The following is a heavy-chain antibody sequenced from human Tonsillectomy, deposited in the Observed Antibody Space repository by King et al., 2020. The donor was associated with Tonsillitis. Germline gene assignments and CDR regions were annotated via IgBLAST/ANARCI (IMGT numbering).Heavy chain of an antibody. CDR2: IYTSETT. J-gene: IGHJ4*02. D-gene: IGHD2-15*01. Sequence: QLQESGPGLVKPSETLSLTCTVSGGSISSYYWSWIRQPAGQGLEWIGRIYTSETTNYNPSLKSRVTMSVDTSKNQLTLELSSVTAADTAVYYCASESCSGGSCMDYWGQGTLVTVSS. CDR3: ASESCSGGSCMDY. CDR1: GGSISSYY. V-gene: IGHV4-4*07.